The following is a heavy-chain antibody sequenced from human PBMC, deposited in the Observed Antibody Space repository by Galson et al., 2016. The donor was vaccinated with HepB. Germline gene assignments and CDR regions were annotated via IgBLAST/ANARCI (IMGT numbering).Heavy chain of an antibody. D-gene: IGHD3-22*01. CDR3: VRDFRSSGTFGC. V-gene: IGHV3-48*02. CDR1: GFNFNTYS. CDR2: ISTSSDSI. Sequence: SLRLPCAASGFNFNTYSMNWVRQSPGKGLEWVSYISTSSDSIVYADSVKGRFTISRDNAKNSLYLQMNSLRDEDTALYYCVRDFRSSGTFGCWGQGVLVTVSS. J-gene: IGHJ4*02.